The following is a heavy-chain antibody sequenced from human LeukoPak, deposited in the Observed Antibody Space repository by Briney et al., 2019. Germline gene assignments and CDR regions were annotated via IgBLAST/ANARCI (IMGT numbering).Heavy chain of an antibody. CDR1: GFTVSSNY. V-gene: IGHV3-66*01. CDR2: IYSGGST. Sequence: GGSLRLSCAASGFTVSSNYMSWVRQAPGKGLEWVSVIYSGGSTYYADSVKGRFTISRDNSKNTLYLQMNSLRAEDTAVYYCARERVDAGIAVAVWFDPWGQGTLVTVSS. CDR3: ARERVDAGIAVAVWFDP. D-gene: IGHD6-19*01. J-gene: IGHJ5*02.